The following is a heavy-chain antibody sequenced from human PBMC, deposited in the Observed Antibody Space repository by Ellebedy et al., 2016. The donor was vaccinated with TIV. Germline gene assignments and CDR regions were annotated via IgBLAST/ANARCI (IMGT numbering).Heavy chain of an antibody. J-gene: IGHJ4*02. Sequence: PGGSLRLSCVDSGLTFSRYWMSWVRQTPGRGLEWVGNIKQDGSDKNYVDSVKGRFTISRDNAKNSLYLQMNSLRVEDTAVYFCVRARNYALDSWGQGTLVTVSS. CDR3: VRARNYALDS. CDR2: IKQDGSDK. V-gene: IGHV3-7*01. D-gene: IGHD3-16*01. CDR1: GLTFSRYW.